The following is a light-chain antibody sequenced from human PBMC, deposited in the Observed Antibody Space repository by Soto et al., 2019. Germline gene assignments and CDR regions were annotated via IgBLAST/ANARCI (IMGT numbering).Light chain of an antibody. CDR3: AVWDDGLDAWM. V-gene: IGLV1-44*01. Sequence: QSVLTHSPSASGTPGQRVTMSCSGSRSNIGSNSVSWYQQLPGTVPKLLIYGSNERPLEVPDRFSGPKSGTSDTLAISRLHSEDEAHYYGAVWDDGLDAWMFGGGTKLTVL. CDR2: GSN. CDR1: RSNIGSNS. J-gene: IGLJ3*02.